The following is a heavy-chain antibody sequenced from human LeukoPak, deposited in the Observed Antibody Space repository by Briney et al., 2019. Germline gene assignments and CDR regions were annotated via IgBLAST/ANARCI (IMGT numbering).Heavy chain of an antibody. CDR3: ARGREEQWLAYFDY. V-gene: IGHV3-21*01. Sequence: GSLRLSCAASGFTLSSYSMNWVRDGPGEGLEWVSSISSSSSYIYYADSVKGRFTISRDNAKNSLYLQMISLRAEDTAVYYCARGREEQWLAYFDYWGQGTLVTVSS. CDR2: ISSSSSYI. J-gene: IGHJ4*02. CDR1: GFTLSSYS. D-gene: IGHD6-19*01.